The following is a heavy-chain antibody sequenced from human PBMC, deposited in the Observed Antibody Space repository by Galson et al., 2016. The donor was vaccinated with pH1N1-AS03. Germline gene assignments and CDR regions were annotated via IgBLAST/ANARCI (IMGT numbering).Heavy chain of an antibody. CDR3: VRGDGGNNFDF. J-gene: IGHJ4*02. CDR1: GYTFSSYG. CDR2: IIPIFGNS. Sequence: SVKVSCKASGYTFSSYGISWVRQAPGQGLEWMGGIIPIFGNSDYAQKFQGRVTISTDKSTTTAYMELSSLRSEDTAVYYCVRGDGGNNFDFWGRGTLVTVSS. D-gene: IGHD4-23*01. V-gene: IGHV1-69*05.